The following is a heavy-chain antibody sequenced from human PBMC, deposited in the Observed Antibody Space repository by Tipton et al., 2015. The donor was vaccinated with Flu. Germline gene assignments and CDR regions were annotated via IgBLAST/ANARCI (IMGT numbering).Heavy chain of an antibody. V-gene: IGHV4-31*03. CDR3: ARSYTISPRRLLEY. D-gene: IGHD3-3*01. CDR1: GGSISSGGYY. CDR2: IYYSGST. Sequence: TLSLTCTVSGGSISSGGYYWSWIRQHPGKGLEWIGYIYYSGSTYYNPSLKSRVTISVDTSKNQFSLKLSSVTAADTAVYYCARSYTISPRRLLEYWGQGTLVTVSS. J-gene: IGHJ4*02.